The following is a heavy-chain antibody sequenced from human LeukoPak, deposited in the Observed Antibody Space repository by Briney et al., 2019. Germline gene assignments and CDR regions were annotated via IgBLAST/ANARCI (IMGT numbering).Heavy chain of an antibody. V-gene: IGHV4-59*08. CDR2: IYYSGST. CDR3: ARHRSGSFKGSGAFDI. J-gene: IGHJ3*02. Sequence: SETLSLTCTVSGGSFSSYYWSWIRQPPGKGLEWIGYIYYSGSTNYNPSLKSRVTISVDTSKNQFSLKLSSVTAADTAVYYCARHRSGSFKGSGAFDIWGQGTMVTVSS. D-gene: IGHD1-26*01. CDR1: GGSFSSYY.